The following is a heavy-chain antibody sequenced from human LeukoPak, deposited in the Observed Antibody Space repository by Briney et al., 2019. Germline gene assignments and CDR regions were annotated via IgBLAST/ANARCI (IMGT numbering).Heavy chain of an antibody. CDR1: GYTLTGYY. Sequence: ASVKVSCKASGYTLTGYYMHWVRQAPGQGLEWMGWINPNSGGTNYAQKFQGRVTMTRDTSISTAYMELGRLRSDDTAVYYCARVDLTYYYGSGSSIPAAFDIWGQGTMVTVSS. CDR3: ARVDLTYYYGSGSSIPAAFDI. D-gene: IGHD3-10*01. V-gene: IGHV1-2*02. CDR2: INPNSGGT. J-gene: IGHJ3*02.